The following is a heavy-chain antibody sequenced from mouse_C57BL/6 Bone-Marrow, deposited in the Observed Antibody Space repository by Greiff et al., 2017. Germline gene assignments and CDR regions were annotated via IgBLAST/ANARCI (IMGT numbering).Heavy chain of an antibody. CDR1: GYTFTTYS. CDR3: ERGGLRHDMDY. V-gene: IGHV1-47*01. J-gene: IGHJ2*01. CDR2: FHPYSDDT. Sequence: VQLQQPGAELVKPGASVKMSCKASGYTFTTYSIEWMKQNHGKSLEWIGNFHPYSDDTKYNEKFKGKATVTVEKSSSTVYLHISRLTSDASAVYDCERGGLRHDMDYWGQGTTLTVSS. D-gene: IGHD2-2*01.